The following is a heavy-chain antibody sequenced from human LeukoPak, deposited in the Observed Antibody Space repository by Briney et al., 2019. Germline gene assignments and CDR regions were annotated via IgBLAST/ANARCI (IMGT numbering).Heavy chain of an antibody. Sequence: SETLSLTCTVSDGSISSSSYYWGWIRQPPGKGLEWIGSIYYSGRTYYNPSLKSRVTISVDTSKNQFSLKLSSVTAADTAVYYCARASSRYCSSTSCLGASYYYYGMDVWGQGTTVTVSS. J-gene: IGHJ6*02. CDR2: IYYSGRT. D-gene: IGHD2-2*01. CDR3: ARASSRYCSSTSCLGASYYYYGMDV. V-gene: IGHV4-39*07. CDR1: DGSISSSSYY.